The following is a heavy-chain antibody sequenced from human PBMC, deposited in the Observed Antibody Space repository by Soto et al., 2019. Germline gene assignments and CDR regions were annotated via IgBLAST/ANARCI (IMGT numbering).Heavy chain of an antibody. D-gene: IGHD3-16*01. CDR3: AKSGVGGRPGKSSPYYFDY. CDR1: GYTFTSYG. V-gene: IGHV1-18*01. Sequence: ASVNVSCKASGYTFTSYGISWVRQAPGQGLEWMGWISAYNGNTNYAQKLQGRVTMTTDTSTSTAYMELRSLRSDDTAVYYCAKSGVGGRPGKSSPYYFDYWGQGTLVTVSS. CDR2: ISAYNGNT. J-gene: IGHJ4*02.